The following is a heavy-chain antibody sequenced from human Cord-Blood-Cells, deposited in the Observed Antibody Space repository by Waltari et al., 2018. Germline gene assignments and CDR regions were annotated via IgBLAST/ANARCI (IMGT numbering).Heavy chain of an antibody. CDR2: IYSVGRT. CDR1: GFTVSRNY. J-gene: IGHJ3*02. D-gene: IGHD3-9*01. Sequence: EVQLVESGGGLIQPGGSLRLSCAASGFTVSRNYMRWVRQAPGKGLEWVSVIYSVGRTYDADSVKGRFTISRDNSKNTLYLQINSLRAEDTAVYYCARAEAGYDAFDIWGQGTMVTVSS. V-gene: IGHV3-53*01. CDR3: ARAEAGYDAFDI.